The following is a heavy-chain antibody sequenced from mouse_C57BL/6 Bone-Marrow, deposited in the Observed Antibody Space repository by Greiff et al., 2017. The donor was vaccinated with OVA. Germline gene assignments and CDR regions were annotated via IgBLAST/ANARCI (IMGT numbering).Heavy chain of an antibody. CDR2: ISSGGSYT. CDR3: AGRNYGSTHRYFDV. D-gene: IGHD1-1*01. Sequence: EVHLVESGGDLVKPGGSLKLSCAASGFTFSSYGMSWVRQTPDKRLEWVATISSGGSYTYYPDSVKGRFTISRDNPKNTLYLQMSSLKSEDASLYYDAGRNYGSTHRYFDVWGTGTTVTVSS. J-gene: IGHJ1*03. V-gene: IGHV5-6*01. CDR1: GFTFSSYG.